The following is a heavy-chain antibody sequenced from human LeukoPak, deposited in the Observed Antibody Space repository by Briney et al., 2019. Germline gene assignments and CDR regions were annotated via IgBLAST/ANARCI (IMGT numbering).Heavy chain of an antibody. V-gene: IGHV1-8*01. CDR1: GYTFTSCD. Sequence: ASLKVSCKASGYTFTSCDINWVRQAPGQGLEWMGWMNPNSGNTGYGQSFQGRITMTRDISIGTAYMELSNLTSEDTAIYYCTRGSSGRRDNWGQGTLVTVSA. CDR3: TRGSSGRRDN. D-gene: IGHD6-19*01. CDR2: MNPNSGNT. J-gene: IGHJ4*02.